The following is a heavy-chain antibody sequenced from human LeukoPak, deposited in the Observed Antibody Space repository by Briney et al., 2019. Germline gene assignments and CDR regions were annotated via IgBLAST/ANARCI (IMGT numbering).Heavy chain of an antibody. CDR3: ARAAVTTMNAFDI. J-gene: IGHJ3*02. V-gene: IGHV3-74*01. CDR1: GFSFSSHW. CDR2: INSDGSIT. Sequence: GGSLRLSCAASGFSFSSHWVHWVRQAPGKGLVWVSRINSDGSITSNADSVKGRFTISRDNAKNSLYLQMNSLRAEDTAVYYCARAAVTTMNAFDIWGQGTMVTVSS. D-gene: IGHD4-17*01.